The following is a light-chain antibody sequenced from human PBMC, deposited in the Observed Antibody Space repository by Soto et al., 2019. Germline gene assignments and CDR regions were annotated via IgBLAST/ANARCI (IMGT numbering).Light chain of an antibody. J-gene: IGKJ3*01. V-gene: IGKV1-5*01. CDR1: QSISSW. CDR2: DAS. Sequence: GYRVTLTCRDSQSISSWLAWYQQKPGKAPKLLIYDASSLESGVPSRFSGGGSGTDFTLTISCLQSEEFATYYGQQYYRYPITFGPGTKVDIK. CDR3: QQYYRYPIT.